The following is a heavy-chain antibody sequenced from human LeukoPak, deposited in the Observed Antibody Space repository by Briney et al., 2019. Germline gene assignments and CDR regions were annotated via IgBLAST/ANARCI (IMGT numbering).Heavy chain of an antibody. CDR1: GFTFDDYD. D-gene: IGHD3-22*01. V-gene: IGHV3-20*04. Sequence: GGSLRLSCAASGFTFDDYDMSWVRQAPGKGLEWVSGINWNGGSTGYADSVKGRFTISRDNAKNSLYLQMSSLRAEDTALYYCARIRCSSGYYRLDYWGQGTLVTVSS. J-gene: IGHJ4*02. CDR2: INWNGGST. CDR3: ARIRCSSGYYRLDY.